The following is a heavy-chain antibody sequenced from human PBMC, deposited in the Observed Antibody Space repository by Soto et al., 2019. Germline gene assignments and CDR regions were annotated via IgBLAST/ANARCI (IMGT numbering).Heavy chain of an antibody. D-gene: IGHD3-22*01. V-gene: IGHV3-30*18. CDR1: GFTFSSYG. CDR3: AKDLLPYLGLENSSGYYSYYYSGMDV. CDR2: ISYDGSNK. J-gene: IGHJ6*02. Sequence: PGGSLRLSCAASGFTFSSYGMHWVRQAPGKGLEWVAVISYDGSNKYYADSVKGRFTISRDNSKNTLYLQMNSLRAEDTAVYYCAKDLLPYLGLENSSGYYSYYYSGMDVWGQGTTVTVSS.